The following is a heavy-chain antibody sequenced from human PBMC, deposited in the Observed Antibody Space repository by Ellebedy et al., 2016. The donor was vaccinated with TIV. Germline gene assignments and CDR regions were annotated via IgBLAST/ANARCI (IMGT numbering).Heavy chain of an antibody. J-gene: IGHJ4*02. CDR2: ISYDGSNK. CDR3: AKEIGSGWFGRYYFDH. D-gene: IGHD6-19*01. CDR1: GFTFSRYG. V-gene: IGHV3-30*18. Sequence: GESLKISXAASGFTFSRYGIHWVRQAPGKGLEWVAVISYDGSNKHYAASVKGRFTISGDNSKNTLYLQMNSLREEDTAVYYCAKEIGSGWFGRYYFDHWGQGTLVTVSS.